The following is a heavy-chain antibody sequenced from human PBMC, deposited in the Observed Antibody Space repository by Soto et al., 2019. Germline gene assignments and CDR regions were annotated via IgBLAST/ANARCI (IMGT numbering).Heavy chain of an antibody. D-gene: IGHD3-10*01. V-gene: IGHV4-31*03. CDR2: VYHTGHA. CDR1: DGSFSNGGYH. CDR3: TREPVLGASLVRGARWFDP. Sequence: QVQLQESGPGLVKPSETLTLTCTVSDGSFSNGGYHWTWVRLSPGKGLEWIGYVYHTGHADYNPSLKGRLSISVDTSMNQFSLNLHSLTAADTALYYCTREPVLGASLVRGARWFDPWGQGIMVTVSS. J-gene: IGHJ5*02.